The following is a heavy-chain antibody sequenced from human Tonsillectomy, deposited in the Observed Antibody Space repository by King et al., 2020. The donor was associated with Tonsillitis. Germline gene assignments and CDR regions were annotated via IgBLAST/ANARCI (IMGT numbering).Heavy chain of an antibody. CDR3: ARGCVRDMLSPIFSKLFDY. CDR1: GFTFSNYA. V-gene: IGHV3-30*01. D-gene: IGHD3-9*01. J-gene: IGHJ4*02. Sequence: VQLVESGGGVVQPGRSLRLSCVASGFTFSNYAIHWVRQAPGKGLEWVAVISSDGSKKYYADSVKGRFTISRDNPKNTLFLQMNSLRPEDTAVYYCARGCVRDMLSPIFSKLFDYWGQGTLVTVSS. CDR2: ISSDGSKK.